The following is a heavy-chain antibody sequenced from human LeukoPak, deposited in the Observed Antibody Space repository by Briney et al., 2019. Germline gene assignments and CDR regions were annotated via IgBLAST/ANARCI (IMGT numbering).Heavy chain of an antibody. Sequence: GRSLRLSCAASGFTFSSYGMHWVRQAPGKGLEWVANIKQDGSEKYYVDSVKGRFTISRDNAKNSLYLQMNSLRAEDTAGYYCARHYYGSLGFIDYWGQGTLVTVSS. CDR1: GFTFSSYG. V-gene: IGHV3-7*01. D-gene: IGHD3-10*01. CDR3: ARHYYGSLGFIDY. J-gene: IGHJ4*02. CDR2: IKQDGSEK.